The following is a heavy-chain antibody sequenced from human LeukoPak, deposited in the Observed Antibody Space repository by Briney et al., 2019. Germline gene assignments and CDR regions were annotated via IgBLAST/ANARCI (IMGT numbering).Heavy chain of an antibody. J-gene: IGHJ6*02. Sequence: GGSLRLSCAASGFTFDDYGMNWVRQAPGKGLEWVSVIYSGGSTIYADSVKGRFTISRDSSKNTLYLQMNSLRAEDTAVYYCARDPVGAIGYGMDVWGQGTTVTVSS. CDR1: GFTFDDYG. V-gene: IGHV3-66*01. CDR3: ARDPVGAIGYGMDV. CDR2: IYSGGST. D-gene: IGHD1-26*01.